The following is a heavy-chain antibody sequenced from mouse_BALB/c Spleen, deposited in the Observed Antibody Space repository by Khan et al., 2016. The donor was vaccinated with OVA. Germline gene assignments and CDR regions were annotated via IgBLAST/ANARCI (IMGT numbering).Heavy chain of an antibody. CDR2: ISYSGST. D-gene: IGHD2-3*01. Sequence: VQLKESGPGLVKPSQSLSLTCTVTGYSITSDYAWNWIRQFPGNKLEWMGYISYSGSTNYNPSLKSRISITRDTSKNQFFLQLNSVTTEDTATYDCARDGSRYNDARDYWGQGTSVTVSS. V-gene: IGHV3-2*02. CDR1: GYSITSDYA. CDR3: ARDGSRYNDARDY. J-gene: IGHJ4*01.